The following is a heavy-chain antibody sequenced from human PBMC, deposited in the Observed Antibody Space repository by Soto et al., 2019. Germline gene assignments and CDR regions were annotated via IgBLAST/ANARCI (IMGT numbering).Heavy chain of an antibody. D-gene: IGHD2-2*01. CDR1: GGTFSSHG. J-gene: IGHJ5*02. Sequence: QVQLVQSGAEVKKPGSSVKVSCKAPGGTFSSHGINWVRQAPGQGLEWMGGIIPSFETAKYAQKFQDRIRITADKSTSTAYMEVNRLTSEDTAVYYCARGGYCGNANCYGDHWFDPWGQGTLVTVSS. CDR3: ARGGYCGNANCYGDHWFDP. V-gene: IGHV1-69*06. CDR2: IIPSFETA.